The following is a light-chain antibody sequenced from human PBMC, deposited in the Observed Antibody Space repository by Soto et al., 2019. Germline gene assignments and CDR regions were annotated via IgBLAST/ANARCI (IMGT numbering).Light chain of an antibody. CDR1: SSNIGAGYD. V-gene: IGLV1-40*01. J-gene: IGLJ3*02. CDR3: QSYDRSLNRV. CDR2: ANN. Sequence: QPVLTQPPSVSGAPGQRVTISCTGSSSNIGAGYDVHWYQQLPGVAPKLLIYANNNRPSGVPDRFSGSKSGTSASLAITGLQAEDEADYYCQSYDRSLNRVFGGGTKLTVL.